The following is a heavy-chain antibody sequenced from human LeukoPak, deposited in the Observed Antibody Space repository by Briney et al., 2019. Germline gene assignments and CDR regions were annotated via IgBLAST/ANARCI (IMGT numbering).Heavy chain of an antibody. CDR1: GFTFSSYN. Sequence: GGSLRLSCAASGFTFSSYNMNWVRQAPGKGLEWVSYISSSSNTIYYADSVKGRFTISRDNARNSLYLQMNSLRAEDTAVYYCSKRDRSGAFDIWGQGTMVTVSS. V-gene: IGHV3-48*01. CDR3: SKRDRSGAFDI. CDR2: ISSSSNTI. D-gene: IGHD6-19*01. J-gene: IGHJ3*02.